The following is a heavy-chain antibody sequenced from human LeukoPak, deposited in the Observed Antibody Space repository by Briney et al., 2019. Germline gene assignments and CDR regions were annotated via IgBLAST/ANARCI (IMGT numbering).Heavy chain of an antibody. Sequence: SVKVSCKASGGTFSSYAISWVRQAPGQGLEWMGRIIPIFGTANYAQKFQGRVTITTHESTSTAYMELSSLRSEDTAVYYCARDRRRGIDPWGQGTLVTVSS. J-gene: IGHJ5*02. V-gene: IGHV1-69*05. CDR1: GGTFSSYA. CDR2: IIPIFGTA. D-gene: IGHD3-16*01. CDR3: ARDRRRGIDP.